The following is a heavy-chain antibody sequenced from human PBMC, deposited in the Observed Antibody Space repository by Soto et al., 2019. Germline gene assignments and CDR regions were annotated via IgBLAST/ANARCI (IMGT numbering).Heavy chain of an antibody. Sequence: VHLVESGGGLVKPGGSLRLSCAASGFTFSTYTMNWVRQAPGKGLEWVSSISSSSSYIYYADSVKGRFTISRDNAKNSLYLQMSSLRAEDTAIYYCARESYTSSSGNFYYYGMDVWGQGTTVTVSS. CDR2: ISSSSSYI. D-gene: IGHD6-6*01. CDR3: ARESYTSSSGNFYYYGMDV. CDR1: GFTFSTYT. V-gene: IGHV3-21*06. J-gene: IGHJ6*02.